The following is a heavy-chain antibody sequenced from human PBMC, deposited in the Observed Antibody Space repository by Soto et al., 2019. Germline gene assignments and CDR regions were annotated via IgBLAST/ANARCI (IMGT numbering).Heavy chain of an antibody. CDR3: ARSQGSSTSLEIYYYYYYGMDV. J-gene: IGHJ6*02. CDR1: GGTFSSYA. CDR2: IIPISGTA. D-gene: IGHD2-2*01. Sequence: QVQLVQSGAEVKKPGSSVKVSCKASGGTFSSYAISWVRQAPGQGLEWMGGIIPISGTANYAQKLQGRVTITADESTSRAYMERSSLRSEATAVYYCARSQGSSTSLEIYYYYYYGMDVWGQGTTVTVSS. V-gene: IGHV1-69*01.